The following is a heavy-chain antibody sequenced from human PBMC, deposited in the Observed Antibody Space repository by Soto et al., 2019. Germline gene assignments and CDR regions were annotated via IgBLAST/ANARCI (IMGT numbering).Heavy chain of an antibody. CDR3: ARARGRWGEDAFYI. V-gene: IGHV1-69*01. Sequence: QVQLVQSGAEVKKPGSSVKVSCKASGGTFSSYAISWVRQAPGQGLEWMGGIIPIFGTANYAQKFQGRVTITADETTSTAHMEMRTLRAESTAVYNCARARGRWGEDAFYIWGPRTLVTASP. CDR2: IIPIFGTA. J-gene: IGHJ3*02. CDR1: GGTFSSYA. D-gene: IGHD7-27*01.